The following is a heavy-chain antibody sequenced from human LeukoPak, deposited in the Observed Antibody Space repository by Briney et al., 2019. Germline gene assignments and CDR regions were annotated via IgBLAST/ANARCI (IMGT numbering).Heavy chain of an antibody. CDR3: ARDRGYSYGPFDY. D-gene: IGHD5-18*01. Sequence: KPSETLSLTCAVYGGSFSGYYWSWIRQPPGKGLEWIGEINHSGSTNYNPSLKSRVTILVDTSKNQFSLKLSSVTAADTAVYYCARDRGYSYGPFDYWGQGTLVTVSS. CDR1: GGSFSGYY. J-gene: IGHJ4*02. V-gene: IGHV4-34*01. CDR2: INHSGST.